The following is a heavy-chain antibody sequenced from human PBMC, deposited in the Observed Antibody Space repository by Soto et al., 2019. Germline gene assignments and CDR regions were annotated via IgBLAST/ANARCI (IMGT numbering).Heavy chain of an antibody. CDR2: VSTSSTYI. V-gene: IGHV3-21*06. CDR3: VASPRRMTILGVVKGY. Sequence: EVQLVESGGGLVKPAGSLRLSCTASGFSFSTYTMNWVRQAPGKGLEWVSCVSTSSTYIFYADSVKGRFTISRDDAQNSLYLEMNRLRAEDTAVYYCVASPRRMTILGVVKGYWGQVALVTVSS. D-gene: IGHD3-3*01. CDR1: GFSFSTYT. J-gene: IGHJ4*02.